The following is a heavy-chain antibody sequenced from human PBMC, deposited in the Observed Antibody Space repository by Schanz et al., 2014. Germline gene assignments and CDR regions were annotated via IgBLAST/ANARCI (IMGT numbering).Heavy chain of an antibody. Sequence: EVQLLESGGALEQPGGSLRLSCAASGITFSDYAMSWVRQAPGKGLEWVSTIASGGSHTFYADSVTGRFTISGDNSKNKPCLQMNSLRVEDTAIYYCAKIWKAHHLTGRPGWSDGMDVWGQGTTV. CDR3: AKIWKAHHLTGRPGWSDGMDV. D-gene: IGHD3-3*01. CDR1: GITFSDYA. V-gene: IGHV3-23*01. J-gene: IGHJ6*02. CDR2: IASGGSHT.